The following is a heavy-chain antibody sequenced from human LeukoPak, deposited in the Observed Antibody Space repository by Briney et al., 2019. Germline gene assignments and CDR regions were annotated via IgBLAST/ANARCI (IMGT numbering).Heavy chain of an antibody. CDR3: AKDANWNYVGWFDP. D-gene: IGHD1-7*01. Sequence: GGSLRLSCAASGFNFRGNAMSWVRQAPGKGLEWVSTISGNGDTTYYADSVKGRFTISRDNYKNTLYLQMTNLRADDTAVYYCAKDANWNYVGWFDPWGQGTLVTVSS. CDR1: GFNFRGNA. CDR2: ISGNGDTT. V-gene: IGHV3-23*01. J-gene: IGHJ5*02.